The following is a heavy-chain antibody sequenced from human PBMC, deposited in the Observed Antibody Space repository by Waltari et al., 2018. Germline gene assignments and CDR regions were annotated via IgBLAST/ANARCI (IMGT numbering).Heavy chain of an antibody. D-gene: IGHD3-22*01. CDR3: AKDRYYDSSGYSDY. CDR1: GFTFSSYA. J-gene: IGHJ4*02. CDR2: ISGSGGST. V-gene: IGHV3-23*01. Sequence: EVQLLESGGGLVQPGGSLRLSWAASGFTFSSYAMRWVRQAPGKGLEWVSAISGSGGSTYYADSVKGRFTISRDNSKNTLYLQMNSLRAEDTAVYYCAKDRYYDSSGYSDYWGQGTLVTVSS.